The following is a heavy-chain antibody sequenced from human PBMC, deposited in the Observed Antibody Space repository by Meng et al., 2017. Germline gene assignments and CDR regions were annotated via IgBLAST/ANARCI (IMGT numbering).Heavy chain of an antibody. CDR3: ARDSKRRNWITMILVEEGQNDY. CDR2: ISSSGSTI. J-gene: IGHJ4*02. V-gene: IGHV3-11*01. D-gene: IGHD3-22*01. CDR1: GFTFSDYY. Sequence: GESLKISCAASGFTFSDYYMSWIRQAPGKGLEWVSYISSSGSTIYYADSVKGRFTISRDNAKNSLYLQMNSLRAEDTAVYYCARDSKRRNWITMILVEEGQNDYWGQGTLVTVSS.